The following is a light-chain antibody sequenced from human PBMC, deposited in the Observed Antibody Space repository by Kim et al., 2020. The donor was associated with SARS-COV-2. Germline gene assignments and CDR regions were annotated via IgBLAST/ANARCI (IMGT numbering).Light chain of an antibody. V-gene: IGLV3-19*01. CDR1: SLRSYY. Sequence: SSELTQDPAVSVALGQTVRITCQGDSLRSYYASWYQQKPGQAPVLVIYGKNNRPSGIPDRFPGSSPGNTASLTITGAQAEDEADYYCNSRDSSGSWVFGG. CDR2: GKN. J-gene: IGLJ3*02. CDR3: NSRDSSGSWV.